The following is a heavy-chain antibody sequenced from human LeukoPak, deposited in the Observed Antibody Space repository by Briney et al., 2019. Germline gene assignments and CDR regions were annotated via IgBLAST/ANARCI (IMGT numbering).Heavy chain of an antibody. CDR2: ISYDRSNK. CDR1: GFTFSSYG. CDR3: AKDSARDYYGSGSYGAYFDY. Sequence: GGSLRLSCAASGFTFSSYGKHWVRQAPGKGLEWVAVISYDRSNKYYADSVKGRFTISRDNSKNTLYLQMNSLRAEDTAVYYCAKDSARDYYGSGSYGAYFDYWGQGTLVTVSS. D-gene: IGHD3-10*01. J-gene: IGHJ4*02. V-gene: IGHV3-30*18.